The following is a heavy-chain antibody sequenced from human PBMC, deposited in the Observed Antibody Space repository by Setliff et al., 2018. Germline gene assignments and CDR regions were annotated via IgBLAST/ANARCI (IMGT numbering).Heavy chain of an antibody. J-gene: IGHJ4*02. CDR1: GGYIRSFH. CDR3: ARGLNSVSWTFAY. D-gene: IGHD2-15*01. V-gene: IGHV4-4*08. CDR2: IYTSGST. Sequence: SETLSLTCTVSGGYIRSFHWSWIRQPPGKGLEWIGYIYTSGSTNYNPSLKSRVTISLDTSKKQFSLKLSSVTAADTAIYYCARGLNSVSWTFAYWGQGSLVTVSS.